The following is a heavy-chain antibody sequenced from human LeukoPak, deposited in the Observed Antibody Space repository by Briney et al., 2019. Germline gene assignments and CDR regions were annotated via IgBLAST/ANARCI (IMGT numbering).Heavy chain of an antibody. D-gene: IGHD5-24*01. CDR2: ISFDGTNK. CDR1: GFSFSSYA. Sequence: GGSLRLSCAASGFSFSSYAMHWVRQAPGKGLEWVAVISFDGTNKYYADSVKGRLTISRDNPKNTLHLEMNSLRAEDTAIYYCTKGMATIRRHIDSWGQGTLVTVSS. CDR3: TKGMATIRRHIDS. V-gene: IGHV3-30-3*01. J-gene: IGHJ4*02.